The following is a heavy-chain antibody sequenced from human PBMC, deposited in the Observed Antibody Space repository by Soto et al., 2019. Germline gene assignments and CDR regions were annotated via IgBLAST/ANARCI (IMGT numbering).Heavy chain of an antibody. Sequence: SETLSLTCTVSGGSISSHYWSWIRQPPGQGLEWIGYVYYSGSTNYNPSLKSRVTISVDTSKSQFSLRLSSVTAADTAVYFCASPDGYDHYFDSGGGGARVTFSS. CDR1: GGSISSHY. V-gene: IGHV4-59*08. CDR3: ASPDGYDHYFDS. CDR2: VYYSGST. J-gene: IGHJ4*02. D-gene: IGHD5-12*01.